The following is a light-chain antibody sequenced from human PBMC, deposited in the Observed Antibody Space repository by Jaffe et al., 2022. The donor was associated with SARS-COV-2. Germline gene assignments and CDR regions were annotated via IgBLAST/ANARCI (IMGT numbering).Light chain of an antibody. CDR3: QQYYSTPT. Sequence: DIVMSQSPDSLAVSLGERATINCKSSQSVLYSSNHKNYLAWYQQKPGQPPKLLIYWASTRESGVPDRFSGSGSATDFTLTISSLQAEDVAVYYCQQYYSTPTFGGGTKVEIK. J-gene: IGKJ4*01. V-gene: IGKV4-1*01. CDR2: WAS. CDR1: QSVLYSSNHKNY.